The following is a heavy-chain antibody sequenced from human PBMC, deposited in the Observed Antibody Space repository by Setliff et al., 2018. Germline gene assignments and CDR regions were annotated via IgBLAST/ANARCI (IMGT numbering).Heavy chain of an antibody. J-gene: IGHJ4*02. CDR3: VRGPGPRVVVAMPFDH. CDR1: GFGFTTFG. V-gene: IGHV1-18*01. D-gene: IGHD3-22*01. CDR2: ISPYSGNT. Sequence: ASVKVSCKTSGFGFTTFGFSWVRQAPGQGLEWLGSISPYSGNTNYPQWLQDRVTMTTDPSTTTVFMELRSLRSDDTAVYYCVRGPGPRVVVAMPFDHWGQGALVTVS.